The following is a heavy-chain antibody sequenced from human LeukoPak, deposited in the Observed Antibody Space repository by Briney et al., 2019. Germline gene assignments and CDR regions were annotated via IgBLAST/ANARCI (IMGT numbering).Heavy chain of an antibody. CDR1: GFTVSSNY. D-gene: IGHD1-26*01. CDR2: IYSGGGT. Sequence: PGGSLRLSCAASGFTVSSNYMSWVRQAPGKGLEWVSVIYSGGGTYYADSVKGRFTISRDNSKNTLDLQMNSPRAEDPAVYYCASGMTSGTYYGWLWGQGTLVTVSS. J-gene: IGHJ4*02. V-gene: IGHV3-53*01. CDR3: ASGMTSGTYYGWL.